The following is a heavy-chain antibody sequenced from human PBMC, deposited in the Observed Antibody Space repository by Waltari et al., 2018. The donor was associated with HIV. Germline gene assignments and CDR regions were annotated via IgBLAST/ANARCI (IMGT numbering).Heavy chain of an antibody. D-gene: IGHD6-6*01. J-gene: IGHJ4*02. V-gene: IGHV3-30*18. CDR1: GFTFSDYG. CDR2: ISYDGRNK. Sequence: QVPLLESGGGVVQPGRSLRLSCEVSGFTFSDYGFHWVRQAPGRGQGWVALISYDGRNKYYAESVKGRFTLSRDNAKNTLFLQMNSLRAEDTAVYYCAKEDFEYGSSSHLGYWGQGTLVTVSS. CDR3: AKEDFEYGSSSHLGY.